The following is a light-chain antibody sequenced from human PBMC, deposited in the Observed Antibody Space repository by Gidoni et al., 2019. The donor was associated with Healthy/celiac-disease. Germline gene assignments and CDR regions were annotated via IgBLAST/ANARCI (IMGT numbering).Light chain of an antibody. CDR2: RNK. J-gene: IGLJ1*01. V-gene: IGLV1-47*01. CDR3: AAWDDSLSGYV. CDR1: SSNIGSNY. Sequence: QSVLTQPPSASGTPVQRVTISCSGSSSNIGSNYVYWYQQLTGTAPKLLIYRNKQRHSGVPDRFSGSKSGTSASLAISGLRSEDEADYYCAAWDDSLSGYVCGTGTKVTVL.